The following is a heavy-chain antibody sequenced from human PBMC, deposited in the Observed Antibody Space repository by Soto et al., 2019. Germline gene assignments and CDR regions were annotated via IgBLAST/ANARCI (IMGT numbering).Heavy chain of an antibody. CDR1: GGSISSSNW. V-gene: IGHV4-4*02. CDR3: ARGDYDILTGFRLGMDV. D-gene: IGHD3-9*01. J-gene: IGHJ6*02. Sequence: KPSETLSLTCAVSGGSISSSNWWSWVRQPPGKGLEWIGEIYHSGSTNYNPSLKSRVTISVDKSKNQFSLKLSSVTAADTAVYYCARGDYDILTGFRLGMDVWGQGTTVTVSS. CDR2: IYHSGST.